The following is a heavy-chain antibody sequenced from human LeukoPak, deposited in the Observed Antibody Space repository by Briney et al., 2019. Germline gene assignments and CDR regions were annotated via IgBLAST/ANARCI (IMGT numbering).Heavy chain of an antibody. J-gene: IGHJ1*01. D-gene: IGHD6-13*01. Sequence: ASVKVSCKASGDTFTDYNMHWVRQAPGQGLEWMGWINPNSGVTNFAQKFQGWVTMTTDKSLSTAYIDLSRSRSDDTAMYYCARGAAVAAAGTAYVHHGARGPLVTASS. CDR2: INPNSGVT. V-gene: IGHV1-2*04. CDR3: ARGAAVAAAGTAYVHH. CDR1: GDTFTDYN.